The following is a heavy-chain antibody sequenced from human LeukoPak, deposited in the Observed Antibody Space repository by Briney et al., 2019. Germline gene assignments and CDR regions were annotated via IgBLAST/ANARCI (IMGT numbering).Heavy chain of an antibody. D-gene: IGHD2-2*02. J-gene: IGHJ3*02. V-gene: IGHV3-33*06. Sequence: PGGSLRLSCAASGFTFSSYGMHWVRQAPGKGLEWVAVIWYDGSNKYYADSVKGRFTISRDNSKNTLYLQMNSLRAEDTAVYYCAKIGTVVPAAIGAFDIWGQGTMVTVSS. CDR3: AKIGTVVPAAIGAFDI. CDR2: IWYDGSNK. CDR1: GFTFSSYG.